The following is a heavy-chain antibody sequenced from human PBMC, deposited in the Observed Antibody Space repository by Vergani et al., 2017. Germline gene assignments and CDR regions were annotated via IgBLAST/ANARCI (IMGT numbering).Heavy chain of an antibody. V-gene: IGHV1-46*01. Sequence: QVQLVQSGAEVKKPGASVKVSCKASGYTFTSYYMHWVRQAPGQGLEWMGIINPSGGSTSYAQKFQGRVTMTRDTSTSTVYMELSSLRSEDTAVYYCARDLAMIGRYYDYYMDVWGKGTTVTVSS. D-gene: IGHD3-22*01. CDR3: ARDLAMIGRYYDYYMDV. J-gene: IGHJ6*03. CDR1: GYTFTSYY. CDR2: INPSGGST.